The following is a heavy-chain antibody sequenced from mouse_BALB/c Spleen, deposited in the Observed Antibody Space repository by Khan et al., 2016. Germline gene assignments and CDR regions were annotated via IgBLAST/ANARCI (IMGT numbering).Heavy chain of an antibody. J-gene: IGHJ1*01. Sequence: VQLQQSGAELVKPGASVKLSCTVSGFNIKDTYMYWVKQRPEQGLEWIGRIDPANGNSKYDPKFQGKATITADTSSNTAYLQLSSLTSEDTAVYYSARAYYGSRWYFDVWGAGTTVTDSS. CDR2: IDPANGNS. CDR1: GFNIKDTY. D-gene: IGHD1-1*01. V-gene: IGHV14-3*02. CDR3: ARAYYGSRWYFDV.